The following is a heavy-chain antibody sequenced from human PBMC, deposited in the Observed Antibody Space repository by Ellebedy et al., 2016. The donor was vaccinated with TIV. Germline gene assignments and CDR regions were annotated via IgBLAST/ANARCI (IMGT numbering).Heavy chain of an antibody. J-gene: IGHJ4*02. Sequence: SETLSLXCTVSGGSISSYYWSWIRQPPGQGLEWIGYIYYSGSTNYNPSLKSRVTISVDTSKNQFSLKLSSVTAADTAVYYCARGYCSSTSCPYYFDYWGQGTLVTVSS. CDR1: GGSISSYY. D-gene: IGHD2-2*01. CDR3: ARGYCSSTSCPYYFDY. V-gene: IGHV4-59*12. CDR2: IYYSGST.